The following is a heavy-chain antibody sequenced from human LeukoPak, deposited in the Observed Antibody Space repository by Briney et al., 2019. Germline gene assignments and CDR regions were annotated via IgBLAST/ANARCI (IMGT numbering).Heavy chain of an antibody. J-gene: IGHJ4*02. CDR2: ISYDGSNK. Sequence: AGRSLRLSCAASGFTFSSYAMHWVRQAPGKGLEWVAVISYDGSNKYYADSVKGRFTISRDNSKNTLYLQMNSLRAEDTAVYYCARVAAWAVAVVITIIDYWGQGTLVTVSS. CDR1: GFTFSSYA. V-gene: IGHV3-30-3*01. CDR3: ARVAAWAVAVVITIIDY. D-gene: IGHD3-22*01.